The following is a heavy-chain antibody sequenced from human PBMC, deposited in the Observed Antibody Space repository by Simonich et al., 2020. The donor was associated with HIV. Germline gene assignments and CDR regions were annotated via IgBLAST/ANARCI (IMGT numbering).Heavy chain of an antibody. CDR3: ARAYYDTLTGYLYLDS. V-gene: IGHV1-2*02. CDR2: ISPNRGAT. CDR1: GYSFTDYY. J-gene: IGHJ4*02. D-gene: IGHD3-9*01. Sequence: QVSLVQSGAEVKRPGASVKVSCKASGYSFTDYYIHWVRQAPGQGLEWMGEISPNRGATNDAQQFRGRVTLTRDTAISTAYMELSRPRSDDTAVYYCARAYYDTLTGYLYLDSWGQGTLVTVSS.